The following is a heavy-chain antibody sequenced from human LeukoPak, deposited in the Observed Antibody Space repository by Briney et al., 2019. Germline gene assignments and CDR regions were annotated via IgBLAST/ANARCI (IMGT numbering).Heavy chain of an antibody. CDR1: GDSISSYY. CDR2: IYYSGIT. Sequence: KPSETLSPTCTVSGDSISSYYWSWIRQPPGKGLEWVGSIYYSGITSYNPSLKSRVILSVQTSKNQFSLRWNFVTAADTAVYYCARDQSGSYIFDYWGQGTLVTVSS. CDR3: ARDQSGSYIFDY. V-gene: IGHV4-59*01. D-gene: IGHD1-26*01. J-gene: IGHJ4*02.